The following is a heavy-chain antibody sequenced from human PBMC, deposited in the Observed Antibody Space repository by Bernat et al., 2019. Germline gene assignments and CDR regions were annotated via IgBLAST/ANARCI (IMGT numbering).Heavy chain of an antibody. CDR2: IYYSGST. V-gene: IGHV4-39*01. D-gene: IGHD4-17*01. J-gene: IGHJ4*02. CDR3: ARRFGDYKCDYFDY. CDR1: GGSISSSSYY. Sequence: QLQLQESGPGLVKPSETLSLTCTVSGGSISSSSYYWGWIRQPPGQGLEWLGSIYYSGSTHYNPSLKSRVTISVDTSKNQFSLKLSYVNAADTAVYYCARRFGDYKCDYFDYWGQGTLVTVSS.